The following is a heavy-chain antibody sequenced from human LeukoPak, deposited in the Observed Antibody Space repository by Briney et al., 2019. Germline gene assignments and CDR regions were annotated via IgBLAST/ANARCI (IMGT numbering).Heavy chain of an antibody. D-gene: IGHD3-22*01. CDR3: ARVGFYYDSSGYYYGRPDWFDP. Sequence: SETLSLTCTVSGGSISSYYWSWIRQPAGKGLEWIGRIYTSGSTNYNPSLKSRVTMSVDTSKNQFSLKLSYVTAADTAVYYCARVGFYYDSSGYYYGRPDWFDPWGQGTLVTVSS. J-gene: IGHJ5*02. CDR2: IYTSGST. CDR1: GGSISSYY. V-gene: IGHV4-4*07.